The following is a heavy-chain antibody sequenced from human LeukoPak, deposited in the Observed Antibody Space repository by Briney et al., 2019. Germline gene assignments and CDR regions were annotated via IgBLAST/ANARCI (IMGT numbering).Heavy chain of an antibody. J-gene: IGHJ4*02. CDR1: GFTFSSYA. CDR3: ANDPPQVILSNHFDY. D-gene: IGHD2/OR15-2a*01. Sequence: GSLRLSCAASGFTFSSYAMYWVRQTPGKGLEWVAGISYDGSNKYYTDSVKGRFTISRDNSNNMLYLQMSSLRAEDTAVYFCANDPPQVILSNHFDYWGQGTQVTVSS. CDR2: ISYDGSNK. V-gene: IGHV3-30*18.